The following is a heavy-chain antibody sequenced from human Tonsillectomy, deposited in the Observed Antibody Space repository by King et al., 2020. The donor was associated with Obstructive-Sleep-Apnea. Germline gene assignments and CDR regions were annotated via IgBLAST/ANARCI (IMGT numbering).Heavy chain of an antibody. V-gene: IGHV3-73*01. CDR1: GFTFSGFA. CDR2: IRSKTNDYAT. J-gene: IGHJ4*02. D-gene: IGHD1-26*01. CDR3: TRQHHPDSALDY. Sequence: VQLVESGGGLVQPGGPLKLSCAASGFTFSGFAIHWVRQSSGRGLEWVGRIRSKTNDYATEYAASMQGRFTISRDDSKNTAYLQLDSLKTEDTAIYYCTRQHHPDSALDYWGQGTLVTVSS.